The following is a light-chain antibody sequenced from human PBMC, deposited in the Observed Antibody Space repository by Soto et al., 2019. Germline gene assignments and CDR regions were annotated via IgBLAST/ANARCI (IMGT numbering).Light chain of an antibody. Sequence: EIVLTQSPGTLSLSPGERATLSCRASQSVSSSYLAWYQQKPGPAPRLLIYGASSRATGIPDRFSGSGSGTDFTLTISRLEPEDFAVYYCQQYGSSPPLTFGQGTKVEVK. CDR2: GAS. V-gene: IGKV3-20*01. J-gene: IGKJ1*01. CDR3: QQYGSSPPLT. CDR1: QSVSSSY.